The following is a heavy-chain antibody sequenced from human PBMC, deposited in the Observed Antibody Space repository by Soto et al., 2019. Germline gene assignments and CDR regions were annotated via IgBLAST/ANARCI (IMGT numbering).Heavy chain of an antibody. Sequence: GGSLRLSCAASGSTFSSYAMSWVRQAPGKGLEWVSAISGSGGSTYYADSVKGRFTISRDNSKNTLYLQMNSLRAEDTAVYYCAKKEYYYGSGSYYNWFDPWGQGTLVTVSS. J-gene: IGHJ5*02. D-gene: IGHD3-10*01. V-gene: IGHV3-23*01. CDR2: ISGSGGST. CDR1: GSTFSSYA. CDR3: AKKEYYYGSGSYYNWFDP.